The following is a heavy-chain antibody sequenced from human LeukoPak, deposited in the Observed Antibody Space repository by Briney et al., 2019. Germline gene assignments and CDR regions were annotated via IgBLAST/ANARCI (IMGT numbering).Heavy chain of an antibody. Sequence: PGGSLRLSCAASGFSFSSYAMTWGRQAPGKGLEWVSGISGSGVNTHYADSVKGRFTISRDNSKNTLYLQINSLRAEDTAVYYCAKDLSSSGLFGDYWGQGTLVTVSS. V-gene: IGHV3-23*01. J-gene: IGHJ4*02. D-gene: IGHD6-13*01. CDR3: AKDLSSSGLFGDY. CDR1: GFSFSSYA. CDR2: ISGSGVNT.